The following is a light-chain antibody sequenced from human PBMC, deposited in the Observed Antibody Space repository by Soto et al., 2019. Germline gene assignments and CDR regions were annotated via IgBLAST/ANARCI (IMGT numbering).Light chain of an antibody. V-gene: IGKV3-20*01. J-gene: IGKJ1*01. Sequence: EIVLTQSPGTLSLSPGERATLSCRASQNVDSNYLAWYQQKPGQAPRIIIFGASGRATGIPDRFSGSGSGTDFTLTINRLEPEDFAVYYCQQYGSLSWTFGQGTKVDI. CDR1: QNVDSNY. CDR2: GAS. CDR3: QQYGSLSWT.